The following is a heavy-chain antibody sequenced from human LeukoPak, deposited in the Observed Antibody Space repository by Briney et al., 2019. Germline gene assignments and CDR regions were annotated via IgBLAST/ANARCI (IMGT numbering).Heavy chain of an antibody. Sequence: GASVKVSCKASGYTFTIYAIHWVRQAPGQRLEWLGWISAGNGDTGYSQKFQGRVTFTRDTSANTVYMELTSLTSEDAAVYYCARDRGKFLIAFWGQGTPVTVSS. J-gene: IGHJ4*02. D-gene: IGHD1-26*01. CDR3: ARDRGKFLIAF. CDR2: ISAGNGDT. V-gene: IGHV1-3*01. CDR1: GYTFTIYA.